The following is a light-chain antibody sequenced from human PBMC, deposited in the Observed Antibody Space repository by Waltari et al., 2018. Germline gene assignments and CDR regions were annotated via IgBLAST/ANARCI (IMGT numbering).Light chain of an antibody. J-gene: IGKJ1*01. CDR3: MQALQTPRT. CDR1: QCLLHSNGYNY. V-gene: IGKV2-28*01. CDR2: VPA. Sequence: DIVMPQSPLSLSVTPGEPASISCRSSQCLLHSNGYNYLDLYLQKPGQSPQLLSYVPANRASGVPDRFGGSGSGTDFTLKISRVEAEDVGVYYCMQALQTPRTFGQGTKVEIK.